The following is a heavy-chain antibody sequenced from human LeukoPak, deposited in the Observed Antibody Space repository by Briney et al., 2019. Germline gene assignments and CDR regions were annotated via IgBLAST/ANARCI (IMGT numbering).Heavy chain of an antibody. Sequence: KSSETLSLTCTVSGGSISSYHWIGIRQPPGKGLEWIGYIHYSGSTNYNPSLKSRVTTSVDTSKKQFSLKLRSVTAADTAVYYCARSVSWGLLVRDDAFDIWSQGTMVTVSS. CDR3: ARSVSWGLLVRDDAFDI. J-gene: IGHJ3*02. V-gene: IGHV4-59*08. CDR2: IHYSGST. CDR1: GGSISSYH. D-gene: IGHD2-21*01.